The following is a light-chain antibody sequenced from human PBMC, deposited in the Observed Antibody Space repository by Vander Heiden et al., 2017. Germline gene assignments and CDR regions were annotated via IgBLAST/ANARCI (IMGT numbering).Light chain of an antibody. Sequence: EIVLTQPPATLSVPPGERATLSCRARQSVTSNLAWYQQKPGQAPRLLIYGASTRATGIPARFSGSGSGTEFTLTISSLQSEDFAVYYCQQYNNWPLYTFGQGTKLEIK. CDR2: GAS. V-gene: IGKV3-15*01. J-gene: IGKJ2*01. CDR1: QSVTSN. CDR3: QQYNNWPLYT.